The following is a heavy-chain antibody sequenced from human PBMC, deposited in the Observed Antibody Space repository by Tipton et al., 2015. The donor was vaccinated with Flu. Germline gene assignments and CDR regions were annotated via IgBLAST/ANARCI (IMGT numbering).Heavy chain of an antibody. CDR1: GEPLGTHY. J-gene: IGHJ4*02. V-gene: IGHV4-4*07. CDR3: ARVWSSFVATASLDY. Sequence: TLSLTCTVSGEPLGTHYWTWFRQPAGERLEWIGRIFATGTAIYNPSLRSRVTMSVDTSKNQFSLNLTSVTAADTAVYYCARVWSSFVATASLDYWGRGTLVTVSS. CDR2: IFATGTA. D-gene: IGHD1-1*01.